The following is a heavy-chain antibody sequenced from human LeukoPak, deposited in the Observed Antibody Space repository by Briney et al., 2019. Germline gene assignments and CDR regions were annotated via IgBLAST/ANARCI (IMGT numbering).Heavy chain of an antibody. CDR2: ISPYNGIT. J-gene: IGHJ4*02. Sequence: GASVKVSCKASGYTFTSYGITWVRQAPGQGLEWMGWISPYNGITNYAQKVQGRVTMTTDTSTSTAYMELRSLRSDDTAVYYCAREGGSGWSVIWGQGTLVTVSS. CDR3: AREGGSGWSVI. V-gene: IGHV1-18*04. D-gene: IGHD6-19*01. CDR1: GYTFTSYG.